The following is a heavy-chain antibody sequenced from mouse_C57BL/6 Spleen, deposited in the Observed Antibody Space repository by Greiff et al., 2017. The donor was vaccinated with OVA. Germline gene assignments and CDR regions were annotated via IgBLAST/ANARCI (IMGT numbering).Heavy chain of an antibody. D-gene: IGHD2-4*01. J-gene: IGHJ3*01. V-gene: IGHV1-53*01. CDR2: INPSNGGT. CDR3: ARGIYYDYGRGPFAY. Sequence: QVQLKQPGTELVKPGASVKLSCKASGYTFTSYWMHWVKQRPGQGLEWIGNINPSNGGTNYNEKFKSKATLTVDKSSSTAYMQLSSLTSEDSAVYYCARGIYYDYGRGPFAYWGQGTLVTVSA. CDR1: GYTFTSYW.